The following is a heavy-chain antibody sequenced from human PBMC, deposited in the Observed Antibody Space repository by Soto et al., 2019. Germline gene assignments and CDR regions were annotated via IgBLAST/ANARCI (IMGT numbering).Heavy chain of an antibody. CDR1: GGSISSYY. CDR2: IYYSGSA. CDR3: ARGRITMVRGVMNWFDP. J-gene: IGHJ5*02. Sequence: SETLSLTCTVSGGSISSYYWSWIRQPPGKGLEWIGYIYYSGSANYNPSLKSRVTISVDTSKNQFSLKLSSVTAADTAVYYCARGRITMVRGVMNWFDPWGQGTLVTVSS. D-gene: IGHD3-10*01. V-gene: IGHV4-59*01.